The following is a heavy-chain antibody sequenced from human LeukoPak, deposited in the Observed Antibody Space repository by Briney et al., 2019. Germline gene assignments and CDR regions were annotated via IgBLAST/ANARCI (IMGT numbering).Heavy chain of an antibody. CDR1: GFTFSHYG. V-gene: IGHV3-30*02. J-gene: IGHJ3*02. Sequence: PGGSLRLSCAASGFTFSHYGMHWVRQAPGKGLEWEAYIRYDESDKYYADSVKGRFTISRDNSKNTLYLQMDSLRAEDTAVYYCATDYYDSSGYRGDVAFDIWGQGTIVTVSS. D-gene: IGHD3-22*01. CDR3: ATDYYDSSGYRGDVAFDI. CDR2: IRYDESDK.